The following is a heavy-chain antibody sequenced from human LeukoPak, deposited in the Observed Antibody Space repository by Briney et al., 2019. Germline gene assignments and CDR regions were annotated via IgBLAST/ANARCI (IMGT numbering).Heavy chain of an antibody. V-gene: IGHV3-74*01. CDR3: ARGCYDFWSGFH. D-gene: IGHD3-3*01. CDR1: GLTFSSYW. CDR2: INSDGSST. Sequence: PAGGSLRLSCAASGLTFSSYWMHWVRHAPGKGLVWVSRINSDGSSTSYADSVKGRFTISRDNAKNTLYLQMNSLRAEDTAVYYCARGCYDFWSGFHWGQGTLVTVSS. J-gene: IGHJ4*02.